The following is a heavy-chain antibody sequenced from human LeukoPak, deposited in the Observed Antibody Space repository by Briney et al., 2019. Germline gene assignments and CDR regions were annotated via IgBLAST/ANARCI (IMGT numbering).Heavy chain of an antibody. D-gene: IGHD3-3*01. Sequence: GGSLRLSCAASGFTFSSYAMNWVRQAPGKGLEWVSAISGSGGSTYYADSVKGRFTISRDNSKNTLYLQMNSLRAEDTAVYYCAKGRAIFGVADYYYMDVWGKGTTVTASS. CDR2: ISGSGGST. CDR3: AKGRAIFGVADYYYMDV. V-gene: IGHV3-23*01. CDR1: GFTFSSYA. J-gene: IGHJ6*03.